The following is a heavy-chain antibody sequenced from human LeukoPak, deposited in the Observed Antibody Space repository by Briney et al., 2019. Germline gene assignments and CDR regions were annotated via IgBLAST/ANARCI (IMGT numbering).Heavy chain of an antibody. CDR1: GGSISSGDYY. D-gene: IGHD5-18*01. J-gene: IGHJ4*02. CDR2: IYYSGST. Sequence: KPSETLSLTCTVSGGSISSGDYYWSWIRQSPGKGLEWIGYIYYSGSTYYNPSLKSRVTISVDTSKNQFSLKLSSVTAADTAVYYCARSVDTAMAFDYWGQGTLVTVSS. CDR3: ARSVDTAMAFDY. V-gene: IGHV4-30-4*08.